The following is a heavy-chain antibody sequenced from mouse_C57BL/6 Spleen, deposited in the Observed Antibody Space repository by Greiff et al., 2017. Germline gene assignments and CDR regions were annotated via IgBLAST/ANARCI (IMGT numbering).Heavy chain of an antibody. CDR2: INTGSGDT. Sequence: VQLQQSGAELARPGASVKMSCKASGYTFSSYAMHWVKQRPGQGLEWIGYINTGSGDTKYNQKFKDKVTLTTDNATSTAYMQLSSLTSEDSAVYYCARSNYDAMDYWGQGTSVTVSS. D-gene: IGHD2-5*01. V-gene: IGHV1-4*01. J-gene: IGHJ4*01. CDR1: GYTFSSYA. CDR3: ARSNYDAMDY.